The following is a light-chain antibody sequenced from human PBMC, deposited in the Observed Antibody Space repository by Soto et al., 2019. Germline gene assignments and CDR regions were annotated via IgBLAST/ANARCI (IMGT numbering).Light chain of an antibody. V-gene: IGLV2-14*01. CDR2: EVS. Sequence: QPVLTQPASVSGSPGQSITISCTGTSSDVGGYGYVSWYQQRPGKAPKLIIYEVSNRPSGVSNRFSGSKSGNTASLTISGLQAEDEADYYCNSYTSKSTGVFGTGTKLTVL. CDR3: NSYTSKSTGV. CDR1: SSDVGGYGY. J-gene: IGLJ1*01.